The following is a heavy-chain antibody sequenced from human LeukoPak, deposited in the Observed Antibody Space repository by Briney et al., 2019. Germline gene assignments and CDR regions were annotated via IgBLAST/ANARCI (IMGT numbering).Heavy chain of an antibody. CDR1: GFTFSNAW. D-gene: IGHD3-9*01. CDR2: IKSKTDGGTT. CDR3: TRRLRYFDWLYPDDAFDI. V-gene: IGHV3-15*01. J-gene: IGHJ3*02. Sequence: GGSLRLSCAASGFTFSNAWMSWVRQAPGKGLEWVGRIKSKTDGGTTGYAAPVKGRFTISRDDSKNTLYLQMNSLKTEDTAVYYCTRRLRYFDWLYPDDAFDIWGQGTMVTVSS.